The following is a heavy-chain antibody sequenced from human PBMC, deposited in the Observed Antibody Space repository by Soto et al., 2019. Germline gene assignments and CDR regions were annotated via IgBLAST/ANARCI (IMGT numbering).Heavy chain of an antibody. V-gene: IGHV3-33*01. CDR2: IWYDGSNE. CDR3: ARGGESSSWYYFDF. Sequence: QVQLVESGGGVVQPGRSLRLSCAASGFTFRSHGMHWVRQAPGKGLEWVAVIWYDGSNEFHADSVKGRFAISRDNSKNTLYLQMNSLRVEVTAVYSCARGGESSSWYYFDFWGQGTLVTVSS. D-gene: IGHD6-13*01. J-gene: IGHJ4*02. CDR1: GFTFRSHG.